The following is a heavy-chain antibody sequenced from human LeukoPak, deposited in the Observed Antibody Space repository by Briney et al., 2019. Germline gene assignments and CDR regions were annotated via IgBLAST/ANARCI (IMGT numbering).Heavy chain of an antibody. D-gene: IGHD5-24*01. CDR1: GFTVSSDY. Sequence: GSLRLSCAASGFTVSSDYMRCVRQAQGKGLEWIGEINHSGSTNYNPSLKSRVTISVDTSKNQFSLKLSSVTAADTAVYYCAGVRKAIVETATISHYYFDYWGQGTLVTVSS. J-gene: IGHJ4*02. CDR2: INHSGST. CDR3: AGVRKAIVETATISHYYFDY. V-gene: IGHV4-34*01.